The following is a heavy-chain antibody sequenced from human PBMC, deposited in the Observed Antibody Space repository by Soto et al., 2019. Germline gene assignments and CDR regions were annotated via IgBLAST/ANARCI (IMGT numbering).Heavy chain of an antibody. CDR1: GGSISSYY. CDR3: ARSKSRYDYVWGSPPDAFDI. D-gene: IGHD3-16*01. Sequence: SETLSLTCTVSGGSISSYYWSWIRQPPGKGLEWIGYIYYSGSTNYNPSLKSRVTISVDTSKNQFSLKLSSVTAADTAVYYCARSKSRYDYVWGSPPDAFDIWGQGTMVTV. CDR2: IYYSGST. V-gene: IGHV4-59*01. J-gene: IGHJ3*02.